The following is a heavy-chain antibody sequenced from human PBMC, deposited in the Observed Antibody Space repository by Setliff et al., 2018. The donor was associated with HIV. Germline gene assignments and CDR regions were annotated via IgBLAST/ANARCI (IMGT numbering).Heavy chain of an antibody. CDR1: GDSISSGGYY. V-gene: IGHV4-31*03. D-gene: IGHD2-21*02. Sequence: PSETLSLTCTVSGDSISSGGYYWSWIRQLPGKGLEWIGYIYYSGATYYNPSLKNRVTISLDTSKSQFSLELSSATAADTAVYYCATLDHSGGNFLAYWGQGSLVTVSS. CDR2: IYYSGAT. CDR3: ATLDHSGGNFLAY. J-gene: IGHJ4*02.